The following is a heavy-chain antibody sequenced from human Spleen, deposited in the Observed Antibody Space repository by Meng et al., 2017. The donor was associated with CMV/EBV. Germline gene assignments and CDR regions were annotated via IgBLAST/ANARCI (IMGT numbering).Heavy chain of an antibody. Sequence: SGYSFTSYGISWVRQAPGQGLEWMGWISAYNGNTIYAQKFQGRVTMTTDTSTSTAYLELRSLRSDDTAVYYCARDQQLIPAEYFQHWGPGTLVTVSS. CDR3: ARDQQLIPAEYFQH. CDR2: ISAYNGNT. CDR1: GYSFTSYG. J-gene: IGHJ1*01. V-gene: IGHV1-18*01. D-gene: IGHD6-13*01.